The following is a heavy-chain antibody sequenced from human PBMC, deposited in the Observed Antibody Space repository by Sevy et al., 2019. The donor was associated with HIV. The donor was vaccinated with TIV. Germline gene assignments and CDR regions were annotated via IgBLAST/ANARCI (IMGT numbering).Heavy chain of an antibody. Sequence: GGSLRLSCAASGFMLNSYSMNWVRQAPGTGLEWVSYINSGGGAISYADSVKGRFTISRDNAKNSVYLQMNNLRAEDTAVYYCVRTVSGTFRYDDYWGQGTLVTVSS. J-gene: IGHJ4*02. D-gene: IGHD3-16*02. CDR3: VRTVSGTFRYDDY. V-gene: IGHV3-48*01. CDR1: GFMLNSYS. CDR2: INSGGGAI.